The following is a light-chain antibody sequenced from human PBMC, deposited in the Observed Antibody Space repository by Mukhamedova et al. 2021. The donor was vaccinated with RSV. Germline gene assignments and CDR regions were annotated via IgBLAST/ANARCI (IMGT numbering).Light chain of an antibody. CDR1: D. Sequence: DVHWYQQLPGTAPKLPIYGNSNRPSGVLDRLSGSKSGTSASLAITGLHAEDEADLYCQAYDSSLSGAVFGTGTKVTVL. CDR2: GNS. J-gene: IGLJ1*01. V-gene: IGLV1-40*01. CDR3: QAYDSSLSGAV.